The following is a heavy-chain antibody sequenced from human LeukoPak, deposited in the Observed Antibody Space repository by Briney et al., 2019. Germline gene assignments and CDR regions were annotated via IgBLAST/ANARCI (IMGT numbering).Heavy chain of an antibody. CDR2: ISYDGSNK. J-gene: IGHJ4*02. Sequence: PGGSLRLSCAASGFTFSTYAMHWVRQAPGKGLGWVAVISYDGSNKYYADSVKGRFTISRDNSKNTLYLQMNSLRAEDTAVYYCARDDTNRKYSGSFLFDYWGQGTLVTVSS. V-gene: IGHV3-30-3*01. CDR1: GFTFSTYA. D-gene: IGHD1-26*01. CDR3: ARDDTNRKYSGSFLFDY.